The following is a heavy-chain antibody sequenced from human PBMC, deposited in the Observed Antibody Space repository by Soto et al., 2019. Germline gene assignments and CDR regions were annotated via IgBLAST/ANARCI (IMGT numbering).Heavy chain of an antibody. CDR1: GGSIRRYY. V-gene: IGHV4-59*01. J-gene: IGHJ4*02. CDR2: IYYSGTT. D-gene: IGHD3-10*01. CDR3: AKEHWGSFDF. Sequence: SETLSLTCTVSGGSIRRYYWSWIRQPPGKGLEWIGYIYYSGTTNYNPSLKSRVTISVDTSKNQFSLKLSSVAAADTAVYFCAKEHWGSFDFWGQGALVTVSS.